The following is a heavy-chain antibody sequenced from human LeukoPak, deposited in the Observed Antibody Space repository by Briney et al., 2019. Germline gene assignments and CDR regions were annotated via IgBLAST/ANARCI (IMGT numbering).Heavy chain of an antibody. CDR3: ARGLYYGSGKVPFDY. D-gene: IGHD3-10*01. Sequence: GESLKISCEGSGYSFTSYWIGWVRQMPGKGLEWMGIIYPGDSDTRYSPSFQGQVTISADKSISTAYLQWSSLKASDTAMYYCARGLYYGSGKVPFDYWGQGTLVTVSS. CDR2: IYPGDSDT. CDR1: GYSFTSYW. J-gene: IGHJ4*02. V-gene: IGHV5-51*01.